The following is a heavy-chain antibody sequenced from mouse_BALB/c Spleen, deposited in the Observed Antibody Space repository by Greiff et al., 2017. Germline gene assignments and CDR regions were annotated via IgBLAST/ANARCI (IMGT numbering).Heavy chain of an antibody. J-gene: IGHJ4*01. CDR2: ISSGGSYT. CDR1: GFTFSSYG. Sequence: DVKLVESGGDLVKPGGSLKLSCAASGFTFSSYGMSWVRQTPDKRLEWVATISSGGSYTYYPDSVKGRFTISRDNAKNTLYLQMSSLKSEDTAMYYCARQRDSSSMDYWGQGTSVTVSS. CDR3: ARQRDSSSMDY. V-gene: IGHV5-6*02. D-gene: IGHD3-2*01.